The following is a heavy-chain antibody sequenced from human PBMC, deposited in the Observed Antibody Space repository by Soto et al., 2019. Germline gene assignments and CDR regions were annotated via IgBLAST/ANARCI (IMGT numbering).Heavy chain of an antibody. V-gene: IGHV4-39*01. Sequence: SETLSLTCTVSGGSISSSSYYWGWIRQPPGKGLEWIGSIYYSGSTYYNPSLKSRVTISVDTSKNQFSLKLSSVTAADTAVYYCARQVIAVAGTGNDYWGQGTLVTVSS. CDR1: GGSISSSSYY. J-gene: IGHJ4*02. D-gene: IGHD6-19*01. CDR3: ARQVIAVAGTGNDY. CDR2: IYYSGST.